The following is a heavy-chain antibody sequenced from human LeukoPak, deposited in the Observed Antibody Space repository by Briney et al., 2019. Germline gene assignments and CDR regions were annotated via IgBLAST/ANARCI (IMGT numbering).Heavy chain of an antibody. V-gene: IGHV1-58*01. Sequence: SVKVSCRASGFTFTRSAVQWVRQARGQRLEWIGWIVVGSGNTNYAQKFQERLTITRDMSTSTAYMELSSLRSEDTAIYYCAADAEGATVISPPAWYFDLWGRGTLVTVSS. D-gene: IGHD4-23*01. J-gene: IGHJ2*01. CDR1: GFTFTRSA. CDR3: AADAEGATVISPPAWYFDL. CDR2: IVVGSGNT.